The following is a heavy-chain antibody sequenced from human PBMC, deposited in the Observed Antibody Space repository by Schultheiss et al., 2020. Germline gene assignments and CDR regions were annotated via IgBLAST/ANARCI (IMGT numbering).Heavy chain of an antibody. CDR3: ARSAAREPTVTTSFFFFDY. CDR2: IWYDGSNK. J-gene: IGHJ4*02. V-gene: IGHV3-33*08. Sequence: GGSLTLSCAASGFTFSSYWMSWVRQAPGKGLEWVAVIWYDGSNKYYADSVKGRFTISRDNSKNTLYLQMNSLRAEDTAVYYCARSAAREPTVTTSFFFFDYWGQGTLVTVSS. CDR1: GFTFSSYW. D-gene: IGHD4-17*01.